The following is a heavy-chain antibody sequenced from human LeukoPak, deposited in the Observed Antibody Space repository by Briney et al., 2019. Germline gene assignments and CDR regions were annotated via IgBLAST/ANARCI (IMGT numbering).Heavy chain of an antibody. D-gene: IGHD2-21*02. CDR2: MYTGGGR. CDR3: TRGQSYCGADCYSD. CDR1: GFIVSSYY. V-gene: IGHV3-66*01. J-gene: IGHJ4*02. Sequence: PGGSLRLSCAASGFIVSSYYMSWVRQPPGKGLEWVSVMYTGGGRYYGDSVKGRFTISRDNSKNTVFLQMNSLRVEDTALYYCTRGQSYCGADCYSDWGQGTLVTVSS.